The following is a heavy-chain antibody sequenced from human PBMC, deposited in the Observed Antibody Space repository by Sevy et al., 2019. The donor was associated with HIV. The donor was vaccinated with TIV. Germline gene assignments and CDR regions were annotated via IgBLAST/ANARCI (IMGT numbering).Heavy chain of an antibody. Sequence: GGSLRLSCAASGFSYSSYGMHWVRQAPGKGLEWVAYIQYDGSNKDYVDSVKGRFTMSKDNSKNTLDLQMNSLRVEDTAVYYCVKEGGGEGGDHWGQGTLVTVSS. CDR1: GFSYSSYG. CDR2: IQYDGSNK. CDR3: VKEGGGEGGDH. J-gene: IGHJ4*02. V-gene: IGHV3-30*02. D-gene: IGHD2-21*01.